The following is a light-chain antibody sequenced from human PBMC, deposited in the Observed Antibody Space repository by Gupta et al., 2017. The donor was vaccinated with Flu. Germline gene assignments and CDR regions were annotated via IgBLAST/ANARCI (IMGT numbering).Light chain of an antibody. CDR3: HQDGASPT. CDR2: GAS. Sequence: EVVLTQSPGTLSLSPGERATLSCRASQTVISNNLAWYQHKPGQAPRLLIYGASNRATDIPDRFSGSGSGTDFTITISGLQPEDFAVYSWHQDGASPTFGQGTRLEIK. J-gene: IGKJ2*01. CDR1: QTVISNN. V-gene: IGKV3-20*01.